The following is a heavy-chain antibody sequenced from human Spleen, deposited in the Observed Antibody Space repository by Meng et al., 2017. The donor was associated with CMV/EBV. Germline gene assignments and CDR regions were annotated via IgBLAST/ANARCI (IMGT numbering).Heavy chain of an antibody. CDR2: INHSGST. J-gene: IGHJ4*02. Sequence: SETLSLTCAVYGGSFSGYYWSWIRQPPGKGLEWIGEINHSGSTNYNPSLKSRVTISVDTSKNQFSLKLSSVTAADTAVYYCARDRRLYNSSQFDYWGQGTLVTVSS. V-gene: IGHV4-34*01. CDR3: ARDRRLYNSSQFDY. CDR1: GGSFSGYY. D-gene: IGHD6-6*01.